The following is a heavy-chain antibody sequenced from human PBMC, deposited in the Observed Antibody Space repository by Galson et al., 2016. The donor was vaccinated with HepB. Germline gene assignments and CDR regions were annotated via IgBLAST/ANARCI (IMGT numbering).Heavy chain of an antibody. CDR1: GFTFSNYG. Sequence: SLRLSCAASGFTFSNYGMTWVRQAPGKGLEVVSSISRSGDTTYYADSVRGRFTISRDRSKNTPFLQMDSLRAGDTAVDYCATVDDTSLIDHWGQGTRVTVSS. V-gene: IGHV3-23*01. CDR2: ISRSGDTT. CDR3: ATVDDTSLIDH. D-gene: IGHD3-16*02. J-gene: IGHJ4*02.